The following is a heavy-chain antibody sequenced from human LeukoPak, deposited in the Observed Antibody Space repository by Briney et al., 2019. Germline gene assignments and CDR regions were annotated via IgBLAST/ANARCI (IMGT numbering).Heavy chain of an antibody. V-gene: IGHV1-18*01. J-gene: IGHJ2*01. CDR2: ISPYNGNT. D-gene: IGHD2/OR15-2a*01. CDR3: ARDNTWYFDL. CDR1: GYTFSSYA. Sequence: ASVKVSCTASGYTFSSYAISWVRQAPGQGLEWMGWISPYNGNTNSAQRFQGRVTVTTDTSTSAAYMELTSLRPDDTAVYYCARDNTWYFDLWGRGTLVTVSS.